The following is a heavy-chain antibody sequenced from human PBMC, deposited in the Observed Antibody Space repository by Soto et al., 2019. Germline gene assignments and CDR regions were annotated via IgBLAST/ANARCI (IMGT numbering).Heavy chain of an antibody. D-gene: IGHD2-8*02. CDR3: ARDVLRPYWQRYYYYYMDV. CDR1: GFTFSSYS. J-gene: IGHJ6*03. CDR2: ISSSSSYI. Sequence: PGGSLRLSCAASGFTFSSYSMNWVRQAPGKGLEWVSSISSSSSYIYYADSVKGRFTISRDNAKNSLYLQMNSLRAEDTAVYYCARDVLRPYWQRYYYYYMDVWGKGTTVTVSS. V-gene: IGHV3-21*01.